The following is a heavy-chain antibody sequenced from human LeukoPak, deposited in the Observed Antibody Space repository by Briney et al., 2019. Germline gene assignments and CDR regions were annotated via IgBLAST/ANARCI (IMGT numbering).Heavy chain of an antibody. CDR2: ISYDGSNK. D-gene: IGHD3-3*01. Sequence: GGSLRLSCAASGFTFSSYAIHWVRQAPGKGLEWVAVISYDGSNKYYADSVKGRFSISRDDSKNTLYLQMNSLRADDTAVYYCARRYDGFDYWGQGTLVTVSS. V-gene: IGHV3-30-3*01. CDR3: ARRYDGFDY. J-gene: IGHJ4*02. CDR1: GFTFSSYA.